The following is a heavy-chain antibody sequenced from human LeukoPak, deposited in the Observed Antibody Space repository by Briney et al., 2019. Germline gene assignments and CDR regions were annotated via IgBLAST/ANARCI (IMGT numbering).Heavy chain of an antibody. CDR2: ISGSGGST. V-gene: IGHV3-23*01. J-gene: IGHJ3*02. D-gene: IGHD6-19*01. Sequence: GGSLRLSCAASGFTFSSYAMSWVRQAPGKGLEWVSAISGSGGSTYYADSVKGRFTISRDNSKNTLYLQMNSLRAEDTAVYYCAKDGGGESGWSLPDAFDIWGQGTMVTVSS. CDR1: GFTFSSYA. CDR3: AKDGGGESGWSLPDAFDI.